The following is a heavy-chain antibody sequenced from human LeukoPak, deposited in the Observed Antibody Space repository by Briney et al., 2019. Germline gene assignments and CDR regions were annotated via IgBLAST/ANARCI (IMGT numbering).Heavy chain of an antibody. V-gene: IGHV3-33*01. D-gene: IGHD3-22*01. Sequence: GGSLRLSCAASGFTFSSYGMHWVRQAPGKGLEWVAVIWYDGSNKYYADSVKGRFTISRDNSKNTLYLQMNSLRAEDTAVYYCVGEYDSSGYYLYWGQGTLVTVSS. CDR3: VGEYDSSGYYLY. CDR1: GFTFSSYG. CDR2: IWYDGSNK. J-gene: IGHJ4*02.